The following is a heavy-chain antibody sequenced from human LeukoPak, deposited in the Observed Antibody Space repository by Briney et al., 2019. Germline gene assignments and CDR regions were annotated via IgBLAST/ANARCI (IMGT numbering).Heavy chain of an antibody. CDR2: IKQDGSKK. CDR1: GFTFSSSA. D-gene: IGHD5-24*01. CDR3: TRVGYIDEGIDY. Sequence: GGSLRLSCAASGFTFSSSAMSWVRQAPGKGLEWVANIKQDGSKKSYVDSVKGRFTISRDNAKNSLYLQMNSLRAEDTAIYYCTRVGYIDEGIDYWGQGTLVTVSS. V-gene: IGHV3-7*04. J-gene: IGHJ4*02.